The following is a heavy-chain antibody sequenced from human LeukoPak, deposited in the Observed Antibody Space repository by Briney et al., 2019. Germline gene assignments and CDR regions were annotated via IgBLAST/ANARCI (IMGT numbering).Heavy chain of an antibody. V-gene: IGHV4-31*03. CDR1: GGSISSGGYY. Sequence: SQTLSLTCTVSGGSISSGGYYWSWLRQPPGKGLEWIEYIYYSGSTYYNPSLKSRVTISVDTSKNQFSLKLSSVTAADTAVYYCATSCTSCFYYFDYWGQGTLVTVSS. D-gene: IGHD2-2*01. CDR3: ATSCTSCFYYFDY. J-gene: IGHJ4*02. CDR2: IYYSGST.